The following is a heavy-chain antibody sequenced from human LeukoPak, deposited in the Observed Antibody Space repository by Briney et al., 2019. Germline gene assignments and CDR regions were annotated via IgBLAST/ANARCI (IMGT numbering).Heavy chain of an antibody. J-gene: IGHJ5*02. D-gene: IGHD2-2*01. V-gene: IGHV4-61*01. CDR1: GGSVSSGSYY. CDR2: IYYSGST. CDR3: AGEGYCSSTSCYWFDP. Sequence: SETLSLTCTVSGGSVSSGSYYWSWIRQPPGKGLEWIGYIYYSGSTNYNPSLKSRVTISVDTSKNQFSLKLSSVTAADTAVYYCAGEGYCSSTSCYWFDPWGQGTLVTVSS.